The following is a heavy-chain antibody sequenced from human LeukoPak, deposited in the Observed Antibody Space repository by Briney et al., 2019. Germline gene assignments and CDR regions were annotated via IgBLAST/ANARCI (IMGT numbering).Heavy chain of an antibody. J-gene: IGHJ4*02. CDR1: GFTFDDYG. V-gene: IGHV3-20*04. CDR2: INWNGGST. D-gene: IGHD1-26*01. CDR3: AKARYSGSYYVFDGGFDY. Sequence: PGGSLRLSCAASGFTFDDYGMSWVRQAPGKGLEWVSGINWNGGSTGYADSVKGRFTISRDNAKNSLYLQMNSLRAEDTAVYYCAKARYSGSYYVFDGGFDYWGQGTLVTVSS.